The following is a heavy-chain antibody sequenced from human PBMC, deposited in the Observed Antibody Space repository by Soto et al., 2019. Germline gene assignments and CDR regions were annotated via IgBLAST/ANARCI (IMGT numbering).Heavy chain of an antibody. CDR3: ARDRAVAGTIAYYYYGMDV. CDR1: GYTFTGYY. CDR2: INPNSGGT. Sequence: GASVKVSCKASGYTFTGYYMHWVRQAPGQGLEWMGWINPNSGGTNYAQKFQGRVTMTRDTSISTANMELSRLRSDDTAVYYCARDRAVAGTIAYYYYGMDVWGQGTTVTVSS. V-gene: IGHV1-2*02. D-gene: IGHD6-19*01. J-gene: IGHJ6*02.